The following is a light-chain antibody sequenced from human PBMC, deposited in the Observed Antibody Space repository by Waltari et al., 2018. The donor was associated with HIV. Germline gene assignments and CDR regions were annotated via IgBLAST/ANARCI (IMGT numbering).Light chain of an antibody. CDR1: SSDVGGYNY. CDR3: SSYTSSTILA. V-gene: IGLV2-14*01. Sequence: QSALTQPASVSGSPGQSITISCTGTSSDVGGYNYVSWYQQHPGKAPKLMIYEVSNRPSGVSDRFSGSKSGNTASPTISGLQAADEGDYYCSSYTSSTILAFGEGTKLTVL. CDR2: EVS. J-gene: IGLJ2*01.